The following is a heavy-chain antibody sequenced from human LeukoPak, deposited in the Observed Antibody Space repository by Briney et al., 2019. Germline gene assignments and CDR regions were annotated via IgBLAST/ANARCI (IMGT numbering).Heavy chain of an antibody. CDR2: IRQDGSEK. D-gene: IGHD5-12*01. Sequence: GGSLRLSYAASGFTFNDYWMSWVRQAPGEGLEWVANIRQDGSEKKYADSVKGRFTISRDNAKNSLYLQMSSLRAEDSAVYYCARGYSGYDPFDYWGQGTLVTVSS. CDR3: ARGYSGYDPFDY. CDR1: GFTFNDYW. J-gene: IGHJ4*02. V-gene: IGHV3-7*01.